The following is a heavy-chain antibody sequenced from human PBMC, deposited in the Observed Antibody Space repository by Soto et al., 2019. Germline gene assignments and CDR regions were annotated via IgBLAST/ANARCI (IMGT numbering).Heavy chain of an antibody. Sequence: GGSLRLSCAASGFTFSRYGMSWVRQAPGKGLEWVSGVTGSGSSTHYADFVKGRFTISRDNSKNTLYLQMNSLRAEDTAVYYCVKNGELLLYNWFDPWGQGTLVTVSS. V-gene: IGHV3-23*01. CDR1: GFTFSRYG. CDR3: VKNGELLLYNWFDP. J-gene: IGHJ5*02. D-gene: IGHD2-15*01. CDR2: VTGSGSST.